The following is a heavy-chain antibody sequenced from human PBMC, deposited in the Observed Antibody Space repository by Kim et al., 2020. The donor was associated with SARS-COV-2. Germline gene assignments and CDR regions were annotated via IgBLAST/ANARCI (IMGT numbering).Heavy chain of an antibody. J-gene: IGHJ4*02. D-gene: IGHD6-19*01. CDR1: GYTFTSYA. Sequence: ASVKVSCKASGYTFTSYAMHWVRQAPGQRLEWMGWINAGNGNTKYSQKFQGRVTITRDTSASTAYMELSSLRSEDTAVYYCARGPVGAVAGIHFDYWGQGTLVTVSS. CDR2: INAGNGNT. V-gene: IGHV1-3*01. CDR3: ARGPVGAVAGIHFDY.